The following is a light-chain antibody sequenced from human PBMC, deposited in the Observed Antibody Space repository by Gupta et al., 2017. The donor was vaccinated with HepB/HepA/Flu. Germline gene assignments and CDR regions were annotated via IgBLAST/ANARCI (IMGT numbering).Light chain of an antibody. V-gene: IGKV2-30*01. Sequence: DVVMTQSPLILPVTLGQPASMSCRSSQSLVNSSDGNTYLIWFHQRPGQSPRRLIYKVSKRDSGVPDRFSGSGSGTDFTLKISRGEADDVGVYYCMQGKHWPLTFGGGTXVEIK. J-gene: IGKJ4*01. CDR2: KVS. CDR3: MQGKHWPLT. CDR1: QSLVNSSDGNTY.